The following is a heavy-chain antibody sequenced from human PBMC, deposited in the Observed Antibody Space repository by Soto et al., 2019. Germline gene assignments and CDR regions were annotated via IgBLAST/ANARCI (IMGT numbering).Heavy chain of an antibody. J-gene: IGHJ4*02. CDR1: GFTFSSYA. V-gene: IGHV3-30-3*01. Sequence: PGGSLRLSCAASGFTFSSYAMHWVRQAPGKGLEWVAVISYDGSNKYYAESVKGRFTISRENSKNTLYLQMNSLRAEDTAVYYCARDREFDYWGQGTLVTVSS. CDR3: ARDREFDY. D-gene: IGHD3-10*01. CDR2: ISYDGSNK.